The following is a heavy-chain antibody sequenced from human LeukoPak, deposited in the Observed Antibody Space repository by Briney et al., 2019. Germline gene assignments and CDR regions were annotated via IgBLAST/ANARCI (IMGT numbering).Heavy chain of an antibody. CDR1: GFSFSSYA. J-gene: IGHJ6*02. D-gene: IGHD2-15*01. CDR3: ARDRFVMVVAATRYYYYYGMDV. CDR2: ISYDGSNK. Sequence: GRSLTLSCALSGFSFSSYAMHWVPQAPGEGLEGVVVISYDGSNKYYTHSVKGRFPIPRENSKNTVYLQMNSLRAEDTAVYYCARDRFVMVVAATRYYYYYGMDVWGQGTTVTAS. V-gene: IGHV3-30-3*01.